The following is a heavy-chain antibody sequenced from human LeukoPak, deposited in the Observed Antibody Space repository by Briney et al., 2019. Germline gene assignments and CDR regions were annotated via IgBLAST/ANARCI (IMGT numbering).Heavy chain of an antibody. J-gene: IGHJ3*02. CDR1: GFTFSSYG. V-gene: IGHV3-33*01. CDR2: IWYDGSNK. Sequence: GGSLRLSCAASGFTFSSYGMHWVRQAPGKGLEWVAVIWYDGSNKYYADSVKGRFTISRDNSKNTLYLQMNSLRAEDTAVYYCARDGVTIFGLGYDAFDIWGQGTMVIVSS. CDR3: ARDGVTIFGLGYDAFDI. D-gene: IGHD3-3*01.